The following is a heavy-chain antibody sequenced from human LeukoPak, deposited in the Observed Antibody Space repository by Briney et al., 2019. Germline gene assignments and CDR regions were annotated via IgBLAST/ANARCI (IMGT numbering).Heavy chain of an antibody. CDR1: GFIFSSYA. Sequence: GGSLRLSCAASGFIFSSYAMSWVRQAPGKGLEWVSVIYSGGSTYYADSVKGRFTISRDNSKNTLYLQMNSLRAEDTAVYYCARDRGITIFGVVGYYYYGMDVWGQGTTVTVSS. CDR3: ARDRGITIFGVVGYYYYGMDV. V-gene: IGHV3-66*01. J-gene: IGHJ6*02. CDR2: IYSGGST. D-gene: IGHD3-3*01.